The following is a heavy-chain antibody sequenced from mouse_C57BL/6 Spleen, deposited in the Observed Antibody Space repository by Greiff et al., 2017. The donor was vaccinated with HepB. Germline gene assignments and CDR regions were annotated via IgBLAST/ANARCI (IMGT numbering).Heavy chain of an antibody. CDR2: INYDGSST. J-gene: IGHJ3*01. D-gene: IGHD1-1*01. V-gene: IGHV5-16*01. CDR3: ARDDYGSSYGFAY. CDR1: GFTFSDYY. Sequence: EVKVVESEGGLVQPGSSMKLSCTASGFTFSDYYMAWVRQVPEKGLEWVANINYDGSSTYYLDSLKSRFIISRDNAKNILYLQMSSLKSEDTATYYCARDDYGSSYGFAYWGQGTLVTVSA.